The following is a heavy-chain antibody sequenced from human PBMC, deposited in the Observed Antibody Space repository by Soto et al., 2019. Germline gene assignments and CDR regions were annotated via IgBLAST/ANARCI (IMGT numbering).Heavy chain of an antibody. J-gene: IGHJ4*02. V-gene: IGHV3-23*01. CDR2: ISGSGDST. CDR1: GFTFSSYA. CDR3: ARRGSGSYYDS. Sequence: EVQLLESGGGLVQPGGSLRLSCAASGFTFSSYAMRWVRQAPGKGLEWVSAISGSGDSTYYADSVKGRFTVSRDTSKNTLYLQMNSLRDEATAVYYCARRGSGSYYDSWGQGTLVTVSS. D-gene: IGHD1-26*01.